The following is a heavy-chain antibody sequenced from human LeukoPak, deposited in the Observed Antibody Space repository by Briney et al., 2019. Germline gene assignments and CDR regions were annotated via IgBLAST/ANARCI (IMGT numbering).Heavy chain of an antibody. J-gene: IGHJ4*02. V-gene: IGHV3-9*01. Sequence: GGSLRLSCAASGFTFDDYAMHWVRQAPGKGLEWVSGISWNSGSIGYADSVKGRFTISRDNAKNSLYLQMNSLRAEDTALYYCAKMHRATTFDYWGQGTLVTVSS. CDR2: ISWNSGSI. CDR1: GFTFDDYA. CDR3: AKMHRATTFDY. D-gene: IGHD5-12*01.